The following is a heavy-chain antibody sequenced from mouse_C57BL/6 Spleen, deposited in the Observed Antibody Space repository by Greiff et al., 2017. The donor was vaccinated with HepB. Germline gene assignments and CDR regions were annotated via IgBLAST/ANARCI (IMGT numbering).Heavy chain of an antibody. J-gene: IGHJ1*03. CDR1: GYTFTSYW. D-gene: IGHD2-5*01. Sequence: VKLQQPGAELVRPGSSVKLSCKASGYTFTSYWMHWVKQRPIQGLEWIGNIDPSDSETHYNQKFKDKATLTVDKSSSTAYMQLSSLTSEDSAVYYCARTYSNYRGYFDVWGTGTTVTVSS. V-gene: IGHV1-52*01. CDR3: ARTYSNYRGYFDV. CDR2: IDPSDSET.